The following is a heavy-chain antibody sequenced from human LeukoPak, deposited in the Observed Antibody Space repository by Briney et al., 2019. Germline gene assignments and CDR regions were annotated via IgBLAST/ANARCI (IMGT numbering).Heavy chain of an antibody. CDR2: IYYSETT. CDR1: GGSVSSGSFY. Sequence: SETLSLTCTVSGGSVSSGSFYWSWLRQPPGKGLEWIGYIYYSETTNYNPSLRSRVTISGDTSKSQFSLKVSSVTAADTAVYYCARGGSEWDRALWTWGQGTLVTVSS. J-gene: IGHJ3*01. V-gene: IGHV4-61*01. CDR3: ARGGSEWDRALWT. D-gene: IGHD1-26*01.